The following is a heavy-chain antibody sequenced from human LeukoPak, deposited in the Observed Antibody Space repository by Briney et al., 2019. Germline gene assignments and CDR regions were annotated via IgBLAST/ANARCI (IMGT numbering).Heavy chain of an antibody. D-gene: IGHD1-26*01. Sequence: PGGSLRLSCAASGFTFSSYGMHWVRQAPGKGLEWVAVIWYDGSNKYYADSVKGRFTISRDNSKNTLYLQINSLRAEDTAVYYCARLGDAFDIWGQGTMVTVSS. V-gene: IGHV3-33*01. CDR3: ARLGDAFDI. J-gene: IGHJ3*02. CDR1: GFTFSSYG. CDR2: IWYDGSNK.